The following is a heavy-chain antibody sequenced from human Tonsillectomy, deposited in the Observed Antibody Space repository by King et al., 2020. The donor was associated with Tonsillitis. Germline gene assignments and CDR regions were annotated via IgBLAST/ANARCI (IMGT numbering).Heavy chain of an antibody. CDR3: ARGSWGVGPYYGMDV. CDR2: ITDSGSKT. D-gene: IGHD1-26*01. CDR1: GFAFSSYA. J-gene: IGHJ6*02. V-gene: IGHV3-23*04. Sequence: VQLVESGGAWVQPGGSLRLSCAASGFAFSSYAMSWVRQAPGKGPEWVSAITDSGSKTYYAVSVEGRLTISRDNSKNTLYLQMNSLRAEDTAIYYCARGSWGVGPYYGMDVWGRGTTVTVSS.